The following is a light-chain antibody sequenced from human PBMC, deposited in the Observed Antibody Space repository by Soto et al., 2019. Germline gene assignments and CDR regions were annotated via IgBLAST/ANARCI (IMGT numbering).Light chain of an antibody. CDR2: DVS. CDR3: SSYRISSSLVL. V-gene: IGLV2-14*01. CDR1: SSDVGDYNY. J-gene: IGLJ2*01. Sequence: QSALTQPASVSGSPGQSITISCTGTSSDVGDYNYVSWYQQHPGKAPKLMIYDVSNRPSGVSDRFSGSKSGNTASLTISGLQAEDEADYYCSSYRISSSLVLFGGGTKLTVL.